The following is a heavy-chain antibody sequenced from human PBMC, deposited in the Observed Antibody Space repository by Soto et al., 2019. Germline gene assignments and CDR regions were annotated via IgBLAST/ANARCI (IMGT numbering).Heavy chain of an antibody. V-gene: IGHV4-4*02. CDR2: IYHSGTT. CDR1: GGSISSSFW. D-gene: IGHD3-10*01. CDR3: ARSGTTRFNY. J-gene: IGHJ4*02. Sequence: ETLSLTCAVSGGSISSSFWWSWVRQPPGKGLEWIGEIYHSGTTNYNPSLKSRVSISVDQSKNQFSLKLTSVTAADTAVYYCARSGTTRFNYWGQGNLVTVSS.